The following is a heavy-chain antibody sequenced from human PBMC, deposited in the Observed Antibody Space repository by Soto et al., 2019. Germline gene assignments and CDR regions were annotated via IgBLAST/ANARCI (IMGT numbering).Heavy chain of an antibody. D-gene: IGHD1-7*01. J-gene: IGHJ4*02. CDR2: ISYDGSNK. CDR1: GFTFSSYA. CDR3: ARAPITGTKRYYFDY. Sequence: QVQLVESGGGVVQPGRSLRLSCAASGFTFSSYAMHWVRQAPGKGLEWVAVISYDGSNKYYADSVKGRFTISRDNSKNTLYLQMNSLRAEDTAVYYCARAPITGTKRYYFDYWGQGTLVTVSS. V-gene: IGHV3-30-3*01.